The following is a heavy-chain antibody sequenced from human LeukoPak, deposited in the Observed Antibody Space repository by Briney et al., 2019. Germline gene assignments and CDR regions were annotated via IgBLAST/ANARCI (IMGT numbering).Heavy chain of an antibody. CDR3: AILGYCSSTSCYNFDY. D-gene: IGHD2-2*02. CDR2: INPNSGGT. J-gene: IGHJ4*02. Sequence: GASVKVSCKASGYTFTGYYMHWVRQTPGQGLEWMGRINPNSGGTNYAQKFQGRVTMTRDTSISTAYMELSRLRSDDTAVYYCAILGYCSSTSCYNFDYWGQGTLVTVSS. V-gene: IGHV1-2*06. CDR1: GYTFTGYY.